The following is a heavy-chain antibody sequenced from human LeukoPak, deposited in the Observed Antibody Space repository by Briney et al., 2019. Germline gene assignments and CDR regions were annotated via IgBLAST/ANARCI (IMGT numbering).Heavy chain of an antibody. CDR1: GFTFSGYW. J-gene: IGHJ4*02. CDR3: ARDRVWTVLY. CDR2: IKQDGSEK. Sequence: GGSLRLSCAASGFTFSGYWMSWVRQAPGKGLEWVANIKQDGSEKYYVDSVKGRFTISRDNAKNSLYLQMNSLRADDTAVYYCARDRVWTVLYWGQGTLVTISS. V-gene: IGHV3-7*01. D-gene: IGHD6-13*01.